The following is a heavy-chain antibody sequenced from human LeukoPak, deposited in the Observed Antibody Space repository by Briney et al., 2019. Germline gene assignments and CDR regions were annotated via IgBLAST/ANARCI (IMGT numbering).Heavy chain of an antibody. CDR1: GFILSTHG. Sequence: GGSLRLPCAASGFILSTHGMHWVRQAPGKGLEWVAGMWYDGSREDYADSVKGRFTISRDMSKNTLNLQMNSLRVEDTAMFYCARDLSFGSLDFRGQGTLVTVSS. D-gene: IGHD1-26*01. CDR3: ARDLSFGSLDF. J-gene: IGHJ4*02. CDR2: MWYDGSRE. V-gene: IGHV3-33*01.